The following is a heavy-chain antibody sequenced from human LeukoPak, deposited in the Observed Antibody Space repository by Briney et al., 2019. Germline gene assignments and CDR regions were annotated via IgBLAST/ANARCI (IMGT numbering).Heavy chain of an antibody. CDR3: ARDLACSSTSCYPYYYYFYMDV. Sequence: ASVKVSCKASGYTFTGYYMHWVRQAPGQGLEWMGWINPNSGGTNYAQKFQGRVTMTRDTSISTAYMELSRLRSDDTAVYYCARDLACSSTSCYPYYYYFYMDVWGKGTTVTVSS. J-gene: IGHJ6*03. CDR2: INPNSGGT. D-gene: IGHD2-2*01. V-gene: IGHV1-2*02. CDR1: GYTFTGYY.